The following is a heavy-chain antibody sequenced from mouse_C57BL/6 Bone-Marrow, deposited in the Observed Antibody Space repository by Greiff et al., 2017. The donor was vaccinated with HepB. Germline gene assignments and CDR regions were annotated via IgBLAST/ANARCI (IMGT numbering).Heavy chain of an antibody. CDR3: ARLGGNYEYFDV. J-gene: IGHJ1*03. CDR1: GYTFTSYW. D-gene: IGHD2-1*01. V-gene: IGHV1-69*01. Sequence: QVQLQQPGAELVMPGASVKLSCKASGYTFTSYWMHWVKQRPGQGLEWIGEIDPSDSYTNYNQKFKGKSTLTVDKSSSTAYMQLSSLTSEDSVVYYCARLGGNYEYFDVWGTGTTVTVSS. CDR2: IDPSDSYT.